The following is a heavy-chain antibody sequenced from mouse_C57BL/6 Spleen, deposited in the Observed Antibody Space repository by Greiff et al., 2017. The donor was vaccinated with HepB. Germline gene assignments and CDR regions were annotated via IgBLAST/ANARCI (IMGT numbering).Heavy chain of an antibody. CDR1: GYTFTSYW. V-gene: IGHV1-61*01. D-gene: IGHD2-3*01. CDR3: ARIYDGYSFFDY. J-gene: IGHJ2*01. Sequence: QVQLKQPGAELVRPGSSVKLSCKASGYTFTSYWMDWVKQRPGQGLEWIGNIYPSDSETHYNQKFKDKATLTVDKSSSTAYMQLSSLTSEDSAVYYCARIYDGYSFFDYWGQGTTLTVSS. CDR2: IYPSDSET.